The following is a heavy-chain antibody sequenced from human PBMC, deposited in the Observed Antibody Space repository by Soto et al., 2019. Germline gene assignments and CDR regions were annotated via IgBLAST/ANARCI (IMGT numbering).Heavy chain of an antibody. V-gene: IGHV3-23*01. CDR3: AKFTIYSGSYHGDYYFDY. D-gene: IGHD1-26*01. CDR1: GFTFSSYA. Sequence: PGGSLRLSCAASGFTFSSYAMSWVRQAPGKGLEWVSAISGSGGSTYYADSVKGRFTISRDNSKNTLYLQMNSLRAEDTAVYYCAKFTIYSGSYHGDYYFDYWGQGTLVTVSS. CDR2: ISGSGGST. J-gene: IGHJ4*02.